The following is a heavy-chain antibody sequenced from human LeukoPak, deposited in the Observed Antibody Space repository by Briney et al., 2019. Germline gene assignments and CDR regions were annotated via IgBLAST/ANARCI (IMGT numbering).Heavy chain of an antibody. CDR2: LSSDATNT. J-gene: IGHJ4*02. D-gene: IGHD2-8*01. Sequence: QSGGSLRLSCAASGFNFNTYAMDWVRQAPGKGLEWVAVLSSDATNTYYVDSVRGRFTISRDNSQNTLYLQMSSLRPDDTAVYYCARERNTNGREDFDYWGQGTLVTVSS. CDR3: ARERNTNGREDFDY. V-gene: IGHV3-30*04. CDR1: GFNFNTYA.